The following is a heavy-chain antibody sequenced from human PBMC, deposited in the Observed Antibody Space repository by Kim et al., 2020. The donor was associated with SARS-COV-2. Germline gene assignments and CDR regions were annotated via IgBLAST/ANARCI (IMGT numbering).Heavy chain of an antibody. CDR1: GFTFSNYG. CDR3: AKTRVGATRLSYFDY. CDR2: IWFDGSNK. Sequence: GGSLRLSCAASGFTFSNYGMHWVRQAPGKGLEWVAVIWFDGSNKYYADSVKGRFTISRDNSKNTLYLQMNSLTVEDTAVYYCAKTRVGATRLSYFDYWGQGTLVTVSS. J-gene: IGHJ4*02. D-gene: IGHD1-26*01. V-gene: IGHV3-33*06.